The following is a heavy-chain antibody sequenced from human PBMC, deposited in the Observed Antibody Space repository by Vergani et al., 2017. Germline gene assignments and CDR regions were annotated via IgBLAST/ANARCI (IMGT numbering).Heavy chain of an antibody. D-gene: IGHD2-2*01. CDR2: INHSGST. CDR3: ARGACSSTSCYDYYYYYGMDV. J-gene: IGHJ6*02. V-gene: IGHV4-34*01. CDR1: GGSFSGYY. Sequence: QVQLQQWGAGLLKPSETLSLTCAVYGGSFSGYYWSWIRQPPGKGLEWIGEINHSGSTNYNPSLKSRVTITVDTSKNQFTLKLSSVTAADTEVYYCARGACSSTSCYDYYYYYGMDVWGQGTTVTVSS.